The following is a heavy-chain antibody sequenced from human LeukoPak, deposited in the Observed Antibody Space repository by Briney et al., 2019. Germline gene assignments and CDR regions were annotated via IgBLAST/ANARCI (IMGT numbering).Heavy chain of an antibody. Sequence: ASVKVSCKASGYTFTGYYMHWVRQAPGQGLEWMGRINPNSGGTNYAQKFQGRVTMTRDTSISTAYMELSRLRSDDTAVYYCARDTCSSTSCYTIGYWGQGTLVTVSS. D-gene: IGHD2-2*02. CDR3: ARDTCSSTSCYTIGY. CDR1: GYTFTGYY. V-gene: IGHV1-2*06. J-gene: IGHJ4*02. CDR2: INPNSGGT.